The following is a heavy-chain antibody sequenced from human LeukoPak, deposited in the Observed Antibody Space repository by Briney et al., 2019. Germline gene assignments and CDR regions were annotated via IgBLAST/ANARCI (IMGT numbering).Heavy chain of an antibody. CDR3: GRVGETAMDIDY. V-gene: IGHV4-38-2*01. CDR1: GYTISSDSN. D-gene: IGHD5-18*01. Sequence: PSETLSLTCAVSGYTISSDSNSGWIRQPPGRGQEWIGSIYHSGSTYYNQYLKSRVTISVDKSKNQFCLKLSAVTAADTAVYYCGRVGETAMDIDYWGQGTLVSVS. CDR2: IYHSGST. J-gene: IGHJ4*02.